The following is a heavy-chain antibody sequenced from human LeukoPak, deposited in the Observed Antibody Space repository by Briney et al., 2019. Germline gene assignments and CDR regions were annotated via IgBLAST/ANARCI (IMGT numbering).Heavy chain of an antibody. Sequence: ASVKVSCKASGYTFTSYGISWVRQAPGQGLEWMGWISAYNGNTNYAQKLQGRVTMTTDTSTSAAYMELRSLRSDDTAVYYCARASGWLVLYYFDYWGQGTLVTVSS. CDR3: ARASGWLVLYYFDY. D-gene: IGHD6-19*01. CDR2: ISAYNGNT. J-gene: IGHJ4*02. CDR1: GYTFTSYG. V-gene: IGHV1-18*01.